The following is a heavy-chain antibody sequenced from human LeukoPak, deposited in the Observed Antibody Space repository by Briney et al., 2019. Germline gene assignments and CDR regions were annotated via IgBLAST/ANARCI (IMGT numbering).Heavy chain of an antibody. V-gene: IGHV5-51*01. J-gene: IGHJ5*02. Sequence: PGESLKISCKGSGYSFTSYWIGWVRQMPGKGLEWMGIIYPGDSDTRYSPSFQGQVTISADKSISTAYLQWGSLKASDTAMYYCARIPDSSGYRVNWFDPWGQGTLVTVSS. CDR3: ARIPDSSGYRVNWFDP. D-gene: IGHD3-22*01. CDR2: IYPGDSDT. CDR1: GYSFTSYW.